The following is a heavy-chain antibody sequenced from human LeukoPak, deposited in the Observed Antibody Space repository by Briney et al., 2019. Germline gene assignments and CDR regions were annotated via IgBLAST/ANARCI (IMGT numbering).Heavy chain of an antibody. CDR3: ARGGSSGWYYFDY. J-gene: IGHJ4*02. CDR1: GGSISSYY. D-gene: IGHD6-19*01. CDR2: IYYSGST. Sequence: SETLSLTCTVSGGSISSYYWSWIRQPPGKGLEWIGYIYYSGSTNYNPSLKSRVTISVDTSKNQFSLKLSSVTAADTAVYYCARGGSSGWYYFDYWGQGTLVTVSS. V-gene: IGHV4-59*01.